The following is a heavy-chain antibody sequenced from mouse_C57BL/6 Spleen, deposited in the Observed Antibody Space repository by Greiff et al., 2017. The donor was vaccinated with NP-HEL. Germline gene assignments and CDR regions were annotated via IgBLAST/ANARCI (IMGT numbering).Heavy chain of an antibody. CDR1: GYTFTDYE. CDR3: TKGAMDY. Sequence: QVQLQQSGAELVRPGASVTLSCKASGYTFTDYEMHWVKQTPVHGLEWIGAIDPETGGTAYNQKFKGKAILTAAKSSSTAYMELRSLTSEDSAVYYCTKGAMDYWGQGTSVTVSS. CDR2: IDPETGGT. V-gene: IGHV1-15*01. J-gene: IGHJ4*01.